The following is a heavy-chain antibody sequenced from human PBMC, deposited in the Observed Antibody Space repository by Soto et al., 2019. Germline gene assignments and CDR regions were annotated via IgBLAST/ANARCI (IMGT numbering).Heavy chain of an antibody. CDR1: GFTFSSYG. CDR3: ARGRDSSGSDALDI. Sequence: GGSLRLSCAASGFTFSSYGMHWVRQAPGKGLEWVAVIWYDGSNKYYADSVKGRFTISRDNSKNTLYLQMNSLRAEDTAVYYCARGRDSSGSDALDIWGQGTMVTVSS. V-gene: IGHV3-33*01. D-gene: IGHD3-22*01. CDR2: IWYDGSNK. J-gene: IGHJ3*02.